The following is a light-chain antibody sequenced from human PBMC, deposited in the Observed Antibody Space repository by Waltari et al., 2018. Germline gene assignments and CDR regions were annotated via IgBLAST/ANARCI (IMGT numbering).Light chain of an antibody. Sequence: QSALTQPRSVSGSPGQSVTISCTGSSRDVGAFNYVSWYQQHPGKAPKLMIFDVTERPSGVPDRFSGSKSGNTASLTISGLQAEDEADYHCCSYAGNYIWLFGGGTKLTVL. CDR1: SRDVGAFNY. CDR3: CSYAGNYIWL. J-gene: IGLJ2*01. CDR2: DVT. V-gene: IGLV2-11*01.